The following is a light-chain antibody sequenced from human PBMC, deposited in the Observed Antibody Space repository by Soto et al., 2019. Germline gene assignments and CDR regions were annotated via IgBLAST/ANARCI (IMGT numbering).Light chain of an antibody. Sequence: TCRASQSISSYLNWSQKKPGKAPKLLIYAASSLQSGVPSRFSVSGCGREFTIKICSLETEDYPIYRCQHLQRILLTCRQGTKVDIK. CDR3: QHLQRILLT. J-gene: IGKJ1*01. CDR2: AAS. V-gene: IGKV1-39*01. CDR1: QSISSY.